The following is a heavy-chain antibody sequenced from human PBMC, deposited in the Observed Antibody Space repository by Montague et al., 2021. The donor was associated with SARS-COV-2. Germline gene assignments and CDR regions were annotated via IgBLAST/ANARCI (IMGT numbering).Heavy chain of an antibody. V-gene: IGHV4-39*02. CDR3: ARRGRKLLPVATTIGGFDI. CDR1: GGSISSSNYY. CDR2: IYDSGST. J-gene: IGHJ3*02. D-gene: IGHD5-12*01. Sequence: SETLSLTCTVSGGSISSSNYYWDWIRQPPGKGLEWIGGIYDSGSTYYNPSLKSRVTISVDTSKNHFSLKLNSVTAADTAVYYCARRGRKLLPVATTIGGFDIWGQGTMVTVSS.